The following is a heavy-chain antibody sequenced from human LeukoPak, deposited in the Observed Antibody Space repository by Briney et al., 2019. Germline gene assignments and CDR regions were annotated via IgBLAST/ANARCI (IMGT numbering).Heavy chain of an antibody. Sequence: PSETLSLTCIVSGGSISSGGYYWSWIRQHPGKGLEWIGYIYSSGSTYYNPSLKSRVTISVDTSKNQFSLKLSSVTAADTAVYYCASIVPGTSSYFDYWGQGTLVTVSS. V-gene: IGHV4-31*03. D-gene: IGHD6-19*01. CDR3: ASIVPGTSSYFDY. CDR1: GGSISSGGYY. J-gene: IGHJ4*02. CDR2: IYSSGST.